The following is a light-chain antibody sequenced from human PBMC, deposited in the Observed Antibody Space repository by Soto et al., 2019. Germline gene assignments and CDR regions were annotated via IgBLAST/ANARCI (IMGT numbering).Light chain of an antibody. CDR3: QQYDSYAWT. V-gene: IGKV1-5*01. CDR1: QSISSW. CDR2: DAS. Sequence: DIQMTQSPSILSASVGDRVTITCRASQSISSWSAWYQQKPGKAPKLLIYDASSLESGVPSRFSGIGSGTEFTLTITSLQPDDFATYYCQQYDSYAWTFGQGTKVEIK. J-gene: IGKJ1*01.